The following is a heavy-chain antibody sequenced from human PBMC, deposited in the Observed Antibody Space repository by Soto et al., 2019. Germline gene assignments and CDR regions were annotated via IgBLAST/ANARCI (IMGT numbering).Heavy chain of an antibody. J-gene: IGHJ1*01. Sequence: EVHLLESGGGLVQPGGSLRLSCAASGFTFSSYAMSWVRQAPGKGLEWVSAVSGSAANTFYADSVKGRFTISRDNSKNTLYLQMSGLRAEDTAVYFCAKGSDYFESSGHNLEYFQHWGQGTLVTVSS. CDR2: VSGSAANT. D-gene: IGHD3-22*01. CDR3: AKGSDYFESSGHNLEYFQH. V-gene: IGHV3-23*01. CDR1: GFTFSSYA.